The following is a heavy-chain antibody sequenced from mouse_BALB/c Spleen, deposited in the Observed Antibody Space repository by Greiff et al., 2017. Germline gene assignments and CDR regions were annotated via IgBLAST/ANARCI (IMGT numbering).Heavy chain of an antibody. J-gene: IGHJ3*01. Sequence: EVQLVESGGGLVKPGGSLKLSCAASGFAFSSYDMSWVRQTPEKRLEWVAYISSGGGSTYYPDTVKGRFTISRDNAKNTLYLQMSSLKSEDTAMYYCASRTQLGPFAYWGQGTLVTVSA. CDR1: GFAFSSYD. CDR2: ISSGGGST. V-gene: IGHV5-12-1*01. D-gene: IGHD3-1*01. CDR3: ASRTQLGPFAY.